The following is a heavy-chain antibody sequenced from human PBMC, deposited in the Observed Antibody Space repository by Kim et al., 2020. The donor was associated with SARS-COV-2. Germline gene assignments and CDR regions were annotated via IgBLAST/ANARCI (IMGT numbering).Heavy chain of an antibody. Sequence: SVKVSCKASGGTFSSYAISWVRQAPGQGLEWMGGIIPIFGTANYAQKFQGRVTITADESTSTAYMELSSLRSEDTAVYYCARKGGSYYDYYYGMDVWGQGTTVTVSS. CDR3: ARKGGSYYDYYYGMDV. D-gene: IGHD1-26*01. V-gene: IGHV1-69*13. J-gene: IGHJ6*02. CDR2: IIPIFGTA. CDR1: GGTFSSYA.